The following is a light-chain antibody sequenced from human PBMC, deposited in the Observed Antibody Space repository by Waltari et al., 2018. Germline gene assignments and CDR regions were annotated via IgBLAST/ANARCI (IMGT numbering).Light chain of an antibody. J-gene: IGLJ2*01. CDR1: SSDIGSSNF. CDR2: DVN. Sequence: QSALTQPASVSGSPGQSITISCTGTSSDIGSSNFVSWYQQHPGQAPKLIIYDVNSRPSGVSNRFSGSKSGNTASLTISGLQAEDEADYYCSSYTSSITSIFGGGTKLTVL. V-gene: IGLV2-14*03. CDR3: SSYTSSITSI.